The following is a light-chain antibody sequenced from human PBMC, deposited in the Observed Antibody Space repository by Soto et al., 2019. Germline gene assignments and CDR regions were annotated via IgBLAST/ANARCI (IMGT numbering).Light chain of an antibody. CDR2: GAS. CDR1: QSVTSNY. CDR3: QQYGTSPRT. Sequence: DIVLTQSPGTLSLSPGERATLSCRASQSVTSNYLAWYQQKPGQAPRLLIYGASSRATGIPDRFSGSGSGTDFTLTISRLEPEDFAVYYCQQYGTSPRTFGQGTNVEIK. V-gene: IGKV3-20*01. J-gene: IGKJ1*01.